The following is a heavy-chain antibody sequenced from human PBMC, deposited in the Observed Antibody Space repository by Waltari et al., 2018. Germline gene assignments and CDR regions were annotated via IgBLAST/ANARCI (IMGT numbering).Heavy chain of an antibody. V-gene: IGHV3-7*01. D-gene: IGHD2-2*01. Sequence: EVQLVESGGGLVQPGGSLRLSCAASGFTFSSYWMSWVRQAPGKGLEWVANIKQDGSEKYYVDSVKGRFTISRDNAKNSLYLQMNSLRAEDTAVYYCARDRKGRLPSPTNDYWGQGTLVTVSS. CDR1: GFTFSSYW. J-gene: IGHJ4*02. CDR3: ARDRKGRLPSPTNDY. CDR2: IKQDGSEK.